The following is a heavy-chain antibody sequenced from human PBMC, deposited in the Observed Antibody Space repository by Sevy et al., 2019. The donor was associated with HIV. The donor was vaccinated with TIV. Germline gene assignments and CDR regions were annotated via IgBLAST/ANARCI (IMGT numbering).Heavy chain of an antibody. D-gene: IGHD1-1*01. CDR1: GFTFSSYS. V-gene: IGHV3-21*01. J-gene: IGHJ4*02. CDR3: ARAGNWPYFDY. CDR2: ISGLSNYI. Sequence: GGSLRLSCAASGFTFSSYSFYWVRQAPGKGLEWVSSISGLSNYIYYSDSMKGRFTISRDNAKNSLYLHMSSLRADDTAVYYCARAGNWPYFDYWGQGTLVTVSS.